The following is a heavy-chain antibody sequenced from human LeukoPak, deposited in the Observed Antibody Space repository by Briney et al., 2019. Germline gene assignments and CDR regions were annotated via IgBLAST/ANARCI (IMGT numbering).Heavy chain of an antibody. J-gene: IGHJ5*02. V-gene: IGHV4-34*01. CDR1: GGSFSGYY. CDR3: ARLRAYCSSTSCAARWFDP. D-gene: IGHD2-2*01. Sequence: PSETLSLTCAVYGGSFSGYYWSWIRQPPGKGREWIGEINHSGSTNYNPSLKSRVTISVDTSKNQFSLKLSSVTAADTAVYYCARLRAYCSSTSCAARWFDPWGQGTLATVSS. CDR2: INHSGST.